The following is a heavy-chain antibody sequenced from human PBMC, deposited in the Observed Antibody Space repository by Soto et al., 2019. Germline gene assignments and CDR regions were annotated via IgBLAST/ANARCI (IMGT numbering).Heavy chain of an antibody. V-gene: IGHV2-5*02. Sequence: QITLKESGPTLVKPTQTLTLTCAFSGFSLNTRGVGVGWIRQPPGKALDWLALIYWDNDKRYSPSLKSRLTITKDTPKNHVVLMMTDMDPVDTATYYCAHNNYYGSGSVYWGQGTLVTVSS. CDR2: IYWDNDK. CDR3: AHNNYYGSGSVY. J-gene: IGHJ4*02. D-gene: IGHD3-10*01. CDR1: GFSLNTRGVG.